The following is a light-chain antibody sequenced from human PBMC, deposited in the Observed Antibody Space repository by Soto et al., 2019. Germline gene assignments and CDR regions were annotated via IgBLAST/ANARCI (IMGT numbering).Light chain of an antibody. V-gene: IGLV2-14*01. CDR3: SSYTTGSTLYV. CDR1: SNDIGTYEY. CDR2: GVN. Sequence: SVLTQPASVSGSPGQSITISCTGSSNDIGTYEYVSWHQHHPGRAPKLIIFGVNDRPSGISDRFSGSKSGNTASLTIAGLQAEDEADYHCSSYTTGSTLYVFGGGTKVTVL. J-gene: IGLJ1*01.